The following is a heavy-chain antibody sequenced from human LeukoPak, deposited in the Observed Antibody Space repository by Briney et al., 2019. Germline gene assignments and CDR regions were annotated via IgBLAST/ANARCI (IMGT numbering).Heavy chain of an antibody. J-gene: IGHJ4*02. V-gene: IGHV3-74*01. CDR2: INSDGSST. CDR1: GFSISNFW. D-gene: IGHD2-15*01. Sequence: GGSLRLSCAASGFSISNFWMHWVRQAPGKGLVWVSRINSDGSSTTYADSVKGRFTISRDNAKNTLYLQANSLRAEDTAVNYCARGAARCSGGHCYPDWGRGTLVTVSS. CDR3: ARGAARCSGGHCYPD.